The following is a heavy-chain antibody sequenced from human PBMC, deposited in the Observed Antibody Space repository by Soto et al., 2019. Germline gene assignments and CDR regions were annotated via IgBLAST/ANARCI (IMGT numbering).Heavy chain of an antibody. CDR3: ARDYYASGRLDY. CDR1: GDSITNYY. CDR2: IYTSGGT. V-gene: IGHV4-4*07. Sequence: SETLSLTCIVSGDSITNYYWSWIRQPAGKGLEWIGRIYTSGGTIYNPSLKSRVTMSVDTSNNQFSLKLSSVTAADTAVYYCARDYYASGRLDYWGQGTLVTVS. J-gene: IGHJ4*02. D-gene: IGHD3-10*01.